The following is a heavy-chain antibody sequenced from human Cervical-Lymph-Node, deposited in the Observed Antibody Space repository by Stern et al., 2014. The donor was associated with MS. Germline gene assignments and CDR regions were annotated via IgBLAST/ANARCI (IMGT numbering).Heavy chain of an antibody. CDR3: ARSSRDGYKDFDY. Sequence: QITLKESGPALVKPTQTLTLTCTFSGFSLSTTGMRVSWIRQPPGKALEWLARIDWDDDKFYSTSLKTRLTISKDTSKNQVVLTMTNMDPVDTATYYCARSSRDGYKDFDYWGQGTLVTVSS. V-gene: IGHV2-70*04. CDR1: GFSLSTTGMR. CDR2: IDWDDDK. J-gene: IGHJ4*02. D-gene: IGHD5-24*01.